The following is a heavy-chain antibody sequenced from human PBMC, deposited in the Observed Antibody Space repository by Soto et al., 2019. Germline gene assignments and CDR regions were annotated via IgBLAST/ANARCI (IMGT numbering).Heavy chain of an antibody. Sequence: GGSLRLSCAASGFTFSSYSMNWVRQAPGKGLEWVSYISSSSSTIYYADSVKGRFTISRDNAKNSLYLQMNSLRDEDTAVYYCARFGLRSSGPTIDYGMDVWGQGTTVTVSS. D-gene: IGHD3-22*01. CDR2: ISSSSSTI. V-gene: IGHV3-48*02. J-gene: IGHJ6*02. CDR1: GFTFSSYS. CDR3: ARFGLRSSGPTIDYGMDV.